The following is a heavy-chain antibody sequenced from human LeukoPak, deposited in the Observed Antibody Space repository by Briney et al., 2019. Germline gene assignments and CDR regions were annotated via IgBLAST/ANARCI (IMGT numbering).Heavy chain of an antibody. J-gene: IGHJ3*02. V-gene: IGHV1-46*01. CDR1: GYTFTNYY. Sequence: GASGKVSCKAAGYTFTNYYIHWVRQAPGQGLDWMGIINSSAVNTNYEQNFQGRVPMTRDTSTSTVYMELSSLRSEDTAVHYCARVRDGYNDAYDIWGQGTMVTVPS. D-gene: IGHD5-24*01. CDR3: ARVRDGYNDAYDI. CDR2: INSSAVNT.